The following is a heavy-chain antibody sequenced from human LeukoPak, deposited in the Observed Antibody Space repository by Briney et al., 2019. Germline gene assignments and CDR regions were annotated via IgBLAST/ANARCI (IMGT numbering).Heavy chain of an antibody. V-gene: IGHV3-64*01. Sequence: GGSLRLSCAASGFTFSSYAMHWVRQAPGKGLEYVSAISSNGGSTYYANSVKGRFTISRDNSKNTLYLQMGSLRAEDMAVYYCARGVEQLEHQYYYGMTSGAKGPRSPSP. CDR1: GFTFSSYA. D-gene: IGHD1-1*01. CDR3: ARGVEQLEHQYYYGMTS. CDR2: ISSNGGST. J-gene: IGHJ6*02.